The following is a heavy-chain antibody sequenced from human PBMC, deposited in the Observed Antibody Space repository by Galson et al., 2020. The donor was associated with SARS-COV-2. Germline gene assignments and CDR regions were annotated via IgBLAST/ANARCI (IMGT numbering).Heavy chain of an antibody. CDR2: IYYSGNT. J-gene: IGHJ5*02. V-gene: IGHV4-59*11. Sequence: SETLSLTCTVSGGSISSRYLNWIRQPPGKGLEWIGYIYYSGNTNYNPSLKSRVTISVDTSKTQFSLKLTSVTAADTAVYYCARGVAGTGWLDPWGQGTLVTVSS. D-gene: IGHD1-1*01. CDR3: ARGVAGTGWLDP. CDR1: GGSISSRY.